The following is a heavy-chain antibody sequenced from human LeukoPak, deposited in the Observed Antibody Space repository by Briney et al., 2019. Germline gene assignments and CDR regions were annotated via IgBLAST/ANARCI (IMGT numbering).Heavy chain of an antibody. CDR2: INAGNGNT. V-gene: IGHV1-3*01. CDR3: ARGGGYSDY. D-gene: IGHD5-12*01. Sequence: ASVKVSCKASGYTFSSYDIHWVRQAPGQRLEWMGWINAGNGNTKFSQKFQGRVTIIRDTSASTDYMELSSLTSDDTAVYYCARGGGYSDYWGQGTLVTVSS. J-gene: IGHJ4*02. CDR1: GYTFSSYD.